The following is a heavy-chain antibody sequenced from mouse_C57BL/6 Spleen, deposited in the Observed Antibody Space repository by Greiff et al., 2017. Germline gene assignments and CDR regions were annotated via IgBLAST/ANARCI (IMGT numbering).Heavy chain of an antibody. J-gene: IGHJ4*01. D-gene: IGHD2-3*01. CDR3: ARLEGLLRAMDY. CDR2: IYPGSGNT. CDR1: GYTFTSYG. Sequence: QVQLQQSGAELARPGASVKLSCKASGYTFTSYGISWVKQRTGQGLEWIGEIYPGSGNTNYNEKFKGKATLTADKSSSTAYMALRSLTSEDAAVYVCARLEGLLRAMDYWGQGTSVTVSS. V-gene: IGHV1-81*01.